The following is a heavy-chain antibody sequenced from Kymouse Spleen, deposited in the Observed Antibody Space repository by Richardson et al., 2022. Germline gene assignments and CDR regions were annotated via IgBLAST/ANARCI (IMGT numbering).Heavy chain of an antibody. J-gene: IGHJ5*02. CDR1: GFTFSSYA. D-gene: IGHD3-9*01. CDR2: ISGSGGST. Sequence: EVQLVESGGGLVQPGGSLRLSCAASGFTFSSYAMSWVRQAPGKGLEWVSAISGSGGSTYYADSVKGRFTISRDNSKNTLYLQMNSLRAEDTAVYYCAKTGYDILTGYPNWFDPWGQGTLVTVSS. V-gene: IGHV3-23*04. CDR3: AKTGYDILTGYPNWFDP.